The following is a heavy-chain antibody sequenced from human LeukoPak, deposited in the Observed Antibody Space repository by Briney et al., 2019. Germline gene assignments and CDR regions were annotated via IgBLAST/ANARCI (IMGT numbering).Heavy chain of an antibody. CDR3: ARRDDYSNYYGMDV. CDR2: IDPSDSYT. D-gene: IGHD4-11*01. J-gene: IGHJ6*02. Sequence: GEPLRISCKGSGSSFTSYWISWVRQLPGKGLEWMGRIDPSDSYTNYSPSFQGHVTISADKSISTAYLQWSSLKASYTAMYYCARRDDYSNYYGMDVWGQGTTVTVSS. CDR1: GSSFTSYW. V-gene: IGHV5-10-1*01.